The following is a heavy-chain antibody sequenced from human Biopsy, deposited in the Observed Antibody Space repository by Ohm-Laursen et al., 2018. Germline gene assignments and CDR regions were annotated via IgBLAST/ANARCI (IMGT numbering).Heavy chain of an antibody. J-gene: IGHJ4*02. D-gene: IGHD2-2*01. CDR1: GGFISSSSYY. Sequence: SDTLSLTCTVSGGFISSSSYYWGWIRQPPGKGLEWIGSISYTGSTHDNPSLTSRVTISVDTSKNQFSLKLYSLTAADTAVYYCARNLGVTPGYQDYWGQGTLVTVSS. CDR2: ISYTGST. CDR3: ARNLGVTPGYQDY. V-gene: IGHV4-39*01.